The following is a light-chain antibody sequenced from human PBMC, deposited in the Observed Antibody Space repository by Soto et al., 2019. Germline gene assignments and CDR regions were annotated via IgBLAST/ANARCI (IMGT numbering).Light chain of an antibody. CDR2: EVS. Sequence: SALTQPASVSGSPGQSITISCTGTSSDVGGYNYVSWYQQHPGKAPKLMIYEVSNRPSGVSNRFPGSKSGNAASLTISGLQAEDEADYYCSSYTSSSPRVFGTGTKVTVL. CDR1: SSDVGGYNY. CDR3: SSYTSSSPRV. J-gene: IGLJ1*01. V-gene: IGLV2-14*01.